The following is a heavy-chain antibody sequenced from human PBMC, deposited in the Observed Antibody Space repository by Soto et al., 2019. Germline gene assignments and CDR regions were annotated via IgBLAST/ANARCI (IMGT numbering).Heavy chain of an antibody. CDR3: AIYSSSWYVNAFDI. CDR1: GDSVSSNSAA. CDR2: TYYRSKWYN. V-gene: IGHV6-1*01. D-gene: IGHD6-13*01. Sequence: SQTLSLTCAISGDSVSSNSAAWNWIRQSPSRGLEWLGRTYYRSKWYNDYAVSVKSLITINPDTSKNQFSLQLNSVTPEDTAVYYCAIYSSSWYVNAFDIWGQGTMVTVSS. J-gene: IGHJ3*02.